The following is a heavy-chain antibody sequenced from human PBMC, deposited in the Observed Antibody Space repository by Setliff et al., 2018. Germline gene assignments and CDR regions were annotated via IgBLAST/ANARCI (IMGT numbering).Heavy chain of an antibody. D-gene: IGHD5-18*01. Sequence: PGGSLRLSCVASGFTFNNFAFNWVRQAPRKGLVWVSGGSTGKTDYADSVKGRFTMSRDSSTNTLYLQMNSLRGEDTAVYYCAKDLSSNTAASYFFDLWGQGTQVTVSS. CDR2: GSTGKT. CDR1: GFTFNNFA. V-gene: IGHV3-23*01. J-gene: IGHJ4*02. CDR3: AKDLSSNTAASYFFDL.